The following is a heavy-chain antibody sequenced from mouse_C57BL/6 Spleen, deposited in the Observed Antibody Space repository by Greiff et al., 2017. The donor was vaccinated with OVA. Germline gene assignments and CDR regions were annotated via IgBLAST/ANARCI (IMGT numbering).Heavy chain of an antibody. CDR2: INPNNGGT. CDR1: GYTFTDYN. Sequence: EVKLMESGPELVKPGASVKIPCKASGYTFTDYNMDWVKQSHGKSLEWIGDINPNNGGTIYNQKFKGKATLTVDKSSSTAYMELRSLTSEDTAVYYCARGLLRSGNFDVWGTGTTVTVSS. CDR3: ARGLLRSGNFDV. D-gene: IGHD1-1*01. J-gene: IGHJ1*03. V-gene: IGHV1-18*01.